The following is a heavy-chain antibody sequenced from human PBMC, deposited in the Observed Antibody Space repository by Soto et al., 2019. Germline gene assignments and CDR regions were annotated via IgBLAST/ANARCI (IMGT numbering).Heavy chain of an antibody. CDR2: IYPGDSDT. D-gene: IGHD5-12*01. CDR1: GYSFTSYW. Sequence: PGESLKISCKGSGYSFTSYWIGWVRQMPGKGLEWMGIIYPGDSDTRYSPSFQGQVTISADKSISTAYLQWSSLKASDTAMYYCARLDRRDGYATGMDVWGQGTTVTVSS. V-gene: IGHV5-51*01. CDR3: ARLDRRDGYATGMDV. J-gene: IGHJ6*02.